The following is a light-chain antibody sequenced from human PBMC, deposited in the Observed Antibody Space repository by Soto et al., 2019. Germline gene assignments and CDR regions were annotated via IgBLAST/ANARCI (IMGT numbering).Light chain of an antibody. Sequence: QSVLTQPPSVSAAPGQKVTISRSGSSSNIGNNYVSWYQHLPGTAPKLLIYDNNKRPSGIPDRFPGSKSGTSATLGITGLQTGDEADYYCGTWDSSLSAGWGVFGGGTKVTVL. V-gene: IGLV1-51*01. CDR3: GTWDSSLSAGWGV. CDR2: DNN. J-gene: IGLJ2*01. CDR1: SSNIGNNY.